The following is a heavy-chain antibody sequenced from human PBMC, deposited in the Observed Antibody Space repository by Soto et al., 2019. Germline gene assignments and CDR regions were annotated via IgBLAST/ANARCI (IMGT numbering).Heavy chain of an antibody. CDR1: GYTFTSYD. Sequence: QVQLVQSGAEVKKPGASVKVSCKASGYTFTSYDINWVRQATGQGREWMGWMNPNSGNTGYAQKFQGSVTITRNTPISTAYMELSSLRSDDTAVSYCSTEVGSRRLPSWGQGPLVTVSS. CDR2: MNPNSGNT. CDR3: STEVGSRRLPS. V-gene: IGHV1-8*01. J-gene: IGHJ5*02.